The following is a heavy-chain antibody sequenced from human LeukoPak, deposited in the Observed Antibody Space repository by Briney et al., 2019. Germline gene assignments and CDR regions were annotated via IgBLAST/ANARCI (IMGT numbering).Heavy chain of an antibody. CDR1: GFTFSSYG. Sequence: GGSLRLSCAASGFTFSSYGMHWVRQAPGKGLEWVAVIWYDGSNKYYADSVKGRFTISRDNSKNTLYLQMNSLRAEDTAVYYCARDLKTGNYYDSSGLSDYWGQGALVTVSS. CDR3: ARDLKTGNYYDSSGLSDY. V-gene: IGHV3-33*01. J-gene: IGHJ4*02. CDR2: IWYDGSNK. D-gene: IGHD3-22*01.